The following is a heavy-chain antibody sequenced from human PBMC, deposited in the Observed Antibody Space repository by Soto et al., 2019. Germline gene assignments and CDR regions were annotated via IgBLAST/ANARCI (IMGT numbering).Heavy chain of an antibody. Sequence: GGSLRLSCAASGFTFSSYGMDWVRQAPGTGLEWVAVISYDGSNKYYSDSVQGRFTISRDNSKNTLYQQMNSLRAEDTAVYYCAKDEGTFYYYYGMDVWGQGTTVTVSS. CDR2: ISYDGSNK. J-gene: IGHJ6*02. CDR1: GFTFSSYG. V-gene: IGHV3-30*18. CDR3: AKDEGTFYYYYGMDV.